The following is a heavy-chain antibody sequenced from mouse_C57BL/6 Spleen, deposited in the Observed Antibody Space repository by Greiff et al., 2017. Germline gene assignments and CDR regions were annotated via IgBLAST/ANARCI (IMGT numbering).Heavy chain of an antibody. CDR2: IDPEDGDT. Sequence: VLLQQSGAELVKPGASVKLSCTASGFNIKDYYMHWVKQRTEQGLEWIGRIDPEDGDTKYAPKFQGKVTITADTSSNTAYLQLSSLTSEDTAVYYCARGYYGPHWYFDVWGTGTTVTVSS. CDR3: ARGYYGPHWYFDV. CDR1: GFNIKDYY. J-gene: IGHJ1*03. V-gene: IGHV14-2*01. D-gene: IGHD1-1*01.